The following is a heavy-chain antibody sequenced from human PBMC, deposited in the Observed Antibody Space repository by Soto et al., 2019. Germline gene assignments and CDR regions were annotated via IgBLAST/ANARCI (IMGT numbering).Heavy chain of an antibody. Sequence: PGESLKISCKGSGYSFTSYWIGWVRQMPGKGLEWMGIIYPGDSDTRYSPSFQGQVTISADKSISTAYLQWSSLKASDTAIYYCARQVPAAMYYMDVWGKGTTVTVSS. D-gene: IGHD2-2*01. CDR2: IYPGDSDT. CDR1: GYSFTSYW. J-gene: IGHJ6*03. V-gene: IGHV5-51*01. CDR3: ARQVPAAMYYMDV.